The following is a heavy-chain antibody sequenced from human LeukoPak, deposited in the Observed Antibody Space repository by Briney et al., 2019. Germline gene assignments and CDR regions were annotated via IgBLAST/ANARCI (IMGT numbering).Heavy chain of an antibody. CDR2: ISYDGSNK. CDR3: AKGRSSGRPYYFDY. Sequence: GGSLRLSCAASGFTFSSYAMHWVRQAPGKGLEWVAVISYDGSNKYYADSVKGRFTISRDNSKNTLYLQMNSLRAEDTAVYYCAKGRSSGRPYYFDYWGQGTLVTVSS. J-gene: IGHJ4*02. V-gene: IGHV3-30*04. D-gene: IGHD3-22*01. CDR1: GFTFSSYA.